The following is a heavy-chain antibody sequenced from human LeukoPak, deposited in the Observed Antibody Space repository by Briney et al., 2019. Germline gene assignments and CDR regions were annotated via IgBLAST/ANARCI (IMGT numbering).Heavy chain of an antibody. V-gene: IGHV4-31*03. J-gene: IGHJ4*02. D-gene: IGHD4-17*01. CDR3: VRGTATVTTGDY. Sequence: PSETLFLTCTVSGGSISSGGYYWSWIRQHPGKGLEWIGYISYSGSTYYTPSPKSRVTISVDTSKNQFSLNLSSVTAADTAVYYCVRGTATVTTGDYWGQGTLVTVSS. CDR2: ISYSGST. CDR1: GGSISSGGYY.